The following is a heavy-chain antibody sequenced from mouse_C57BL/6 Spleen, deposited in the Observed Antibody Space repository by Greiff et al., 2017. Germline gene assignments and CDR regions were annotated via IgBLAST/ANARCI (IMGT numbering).Heavy chain of an antibody. CDR1: GFTFSDYG. CDR3: ARRSFGSGYAMDY. CDR2: ISNLAYSI. V-gene: IGHV5-15*01. Sequence: EVMLVEPGGGLVQPGGSLKLSCAASGFTFSDYGMAWVRQAPRQGPEWVAFISNLAYSIYYADTVTGRFTISRENAKNTLYMEMSSLRSEDTAMYCCARRSFGSGYAMDYWGQGTSVTVSS. J-gene: IGHJ4*01. D-gene: IGHD1-1*01.